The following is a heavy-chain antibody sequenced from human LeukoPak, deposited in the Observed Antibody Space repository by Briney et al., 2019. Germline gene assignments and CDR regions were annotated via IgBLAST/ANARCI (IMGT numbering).Heavy chain of an antibody. Sequence: GGSLRLSCAASGFTFSSYEMNWVRQAPGKGLEWVSYISSSGSTIYYADSVKGRFTISRDNAKNSLYLQMNSLRAKDTAVYYCARAYSSSSAWFDPWGQGTLVTVSS. CDR2: ISSSGSTI. CDR3: ARAYSSSSAWFDP. J-gene: IGHJ5*02. CDR1: GFTFSSYE. V-gene: IGHV3-48*03. D-gene: IGHD6-6*01.